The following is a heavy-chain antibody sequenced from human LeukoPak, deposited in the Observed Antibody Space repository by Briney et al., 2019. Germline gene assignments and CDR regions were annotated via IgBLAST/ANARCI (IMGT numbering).Heavy chain of an antibody. CDR3: ARAIWFGEGHDY. D-gene: IGHD3-10*01. J-gene: IGHJ4*02. CDR1: GGSFSGYY. CDR2: IYSSGSP. V-gene: IGHV4-59*10. Sequence: SETLSLTCAVYGGSFSGYYWSWIRQPAEKGLEWIGRIYSSGSPNYNPSLKSRVTISVDTSNNQFSLKLNSVTAADTAVYYCARAIWFGEGHDYWGQGTLVTVSS.